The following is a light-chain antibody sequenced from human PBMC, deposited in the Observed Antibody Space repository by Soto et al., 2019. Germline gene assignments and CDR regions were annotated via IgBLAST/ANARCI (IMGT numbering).Light chain of an antibody. V-gene: IGKV1-5*03. Sequence: IQMTQSPSTLSASVGDRVTFTCRAIQSISTWLAWYQQKPGKAPKLLIYKASTLEVGVPSRFSGSGSGTEFTLTINTLQPADFATYYCQQYNSYPWTFGQGTRV. CDR1: QSISTW. CDR2: KAS. J-gene: IGKJ1*01. CDR3: QQYNSYPWT.